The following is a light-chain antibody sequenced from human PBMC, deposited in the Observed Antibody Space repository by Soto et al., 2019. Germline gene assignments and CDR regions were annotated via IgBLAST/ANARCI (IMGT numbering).Light chain of an antibody. V-gene: IGLV2-14*01. CDR2: DVS. CDR1: SSDVGGYNY. J-gene: IGLJ1*01. Sequence: QSVLTQPASVSGSPGQSITISCTGTSSDVGGYNYVSWYQQHPGKAPKLMIYDVSNRPSGVSNRFSGSKSGNTASLTISGLQAGDEADYYCSSYTSSSTGDVFGTGTKVTVL. CDR3: SSYTSSSTGDV.